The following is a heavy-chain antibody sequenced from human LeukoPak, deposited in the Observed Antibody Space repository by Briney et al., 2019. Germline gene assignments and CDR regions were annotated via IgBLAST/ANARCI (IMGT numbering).Heavy chain of an antibody. J-gene: IGHJ4*02. V-gene: IGHV4-39*01. D-gene: IGHD6-13*01. CDR1: GGSISSSSYY. Sequence: SETLSLTCTVSGGSISSSSYYWGWIRQPPGKGLEWIGSIYYSGSTYYNPSLKSRVTISVDTSKNQLSLKLSSVTAADTAVYYCARGIAAASDYWGQGTLVTVSS. CDR3: ARGIAAASDY. CDR2: IYYSGST.